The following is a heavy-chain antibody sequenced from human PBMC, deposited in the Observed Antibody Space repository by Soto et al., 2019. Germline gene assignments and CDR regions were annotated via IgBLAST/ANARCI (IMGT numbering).Heavy chain of an antibody. CDR2: IIPIFGTA. CDR1: GVTFSSYA. J-gene: IGHJ4*02. Sequence: ASVKVSCKASGVTFSSYAISWVRQAPGQGLEWMGGIIPIFGTANYAQKFQGRVTITADESTSIAYMELSSLRSEDTAVYYCARDHRYSGSYDYWGQGTLVTVSS. CDR3: ARDHRYSGSYDY. V-gene: IGHV1-69*13. D-gene: IGHD1-26*01.